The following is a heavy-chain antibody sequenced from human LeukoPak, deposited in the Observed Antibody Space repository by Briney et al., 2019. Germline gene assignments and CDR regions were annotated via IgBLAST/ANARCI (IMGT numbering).Heavy chain of an antibody. Sequence: SETLSLTCTVSGGSIRSYYWSWIRQPPGKGLEWIGYIYYSGSTKYNASLKSRATISVDTSKNQFSLKLSSVTAADTAVYYCASGSYYFDYWGQEPWSPSPQ. D-gene: IGHD1-26*01. V-gene: IGHV4-59*08. CDR2: IYYSGST. J-gene: IGHJ4*01. CDR3: ASGSYYFDY. CDR1: GGSIRSYY.